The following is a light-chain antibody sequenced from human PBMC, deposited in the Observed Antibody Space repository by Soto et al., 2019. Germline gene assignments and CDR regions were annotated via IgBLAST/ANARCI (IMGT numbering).Light chain of an antibody. CDR2: CAS. J-gene: IGKJ1*01. CDR1: QNVLYSHNVRND. CDR3: QHSYSIPLT. Sequence: DIMMTPPPDSLAVSLGERATIHCKSSQNVLYSHNVRNDLAWYQQKPGQPPRLLIYCASTRETGVPDRFSGSGSGTDFTLTISSLQAEDVALYFCQHSYSIPLTFGRGTKVDIK. V-gene: IGKV4-1*01.